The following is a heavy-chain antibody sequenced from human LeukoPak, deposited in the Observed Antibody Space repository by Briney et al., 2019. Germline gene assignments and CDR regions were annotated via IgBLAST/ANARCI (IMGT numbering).Heavy chain of an antibody. J-gene: IGHJ4*02. CDR2: ISSSSSYI. CDR1: GFTFSSYS. V-gene: IGHV3-21*01. D-gene: IGHD2-15*01. Sequence: PGGSLRLSCAASGFTFSSYSMNWVRRAPGKGLEWVSSISSSSSYIYYADSVKGRFTISRDNAKNSLYLQMNSLRAEDTAVYYCARDVVVAAKLDYWGQGTLVTVSS. CDR3: ARDVVVAAKLDY.